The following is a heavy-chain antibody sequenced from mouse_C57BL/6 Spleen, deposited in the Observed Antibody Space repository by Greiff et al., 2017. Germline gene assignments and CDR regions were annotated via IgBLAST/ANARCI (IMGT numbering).Heavy chain of an antibody. Sequence: QVQLKQSGAELVRPGASVTLSCKASGYTFTDYEMHWVKQTPVHGLEWIGAIDPETGGTAYNQKFKGKAILTADKSSSTAYMELRSLTSEDSAVYYCTSGYSVQDLSYWGQGTLVTVSA. CDR2: IDPETGGT. D-gene: IGHD2-14*01. J-gene: IGHJ3*01. V-gene: IGHV1-15*01. CDR1: GYTFTDYE. CDR3: TSGYSVQDLSY.